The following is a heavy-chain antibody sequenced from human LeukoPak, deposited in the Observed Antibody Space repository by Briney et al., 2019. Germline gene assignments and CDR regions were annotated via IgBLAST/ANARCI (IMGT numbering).Heavy chain of an antibody. V-gene: IGHV1-18*01. CDR3: ARVHMVRGVPGDY. J-gene: IGHJ4*02. D-gene: IGHD3-10*01. Sequence: ASVKVSCKAPGDTFMSYGISWVRQAPGQGLEWMGWISAYNGNTNYAQKLQGRVTMTTDTSTSTAYMELRSLRSDDTAVYYCARVHMVRGVPGDYWGQGTLVTVSS. CDR1: GDTFMSYG. CDR2: ISAYNGNT.